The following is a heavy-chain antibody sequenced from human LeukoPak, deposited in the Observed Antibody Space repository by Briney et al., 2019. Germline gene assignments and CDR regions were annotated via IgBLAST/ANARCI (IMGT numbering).Heavy chain of an antibody. CDR2: IWYDGSNK. J-gene: IGHJ6*04. Sequence: GGSLRLSCAASGFTFSSYGMHWVRQAPGKGLEWVAVIWYDGSNKYYADSVKGRFTISRDNSKNTLYLQMNSLRAEDTAVYYCAKDRGIVVPAAIGYYYYYCYGIDVWGKGTTVTVSS. V-gene: IGHV3-30*02. CDR1: GFTFSSYG. CDR3: AKDRGIVVPAAIGYYYYYCYGIDV. D-gene: IGHD2-2*01.